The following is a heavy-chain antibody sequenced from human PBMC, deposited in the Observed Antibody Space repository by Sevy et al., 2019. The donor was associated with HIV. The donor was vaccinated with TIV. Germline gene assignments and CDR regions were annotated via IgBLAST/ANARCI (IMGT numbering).Heavy chain of an antibody. CDR1: GVSFSDYF. J-gene: IGHJ4*02. D-gene: IGHD2-15*01. CDR2: ISHGGSS. CDR3: ARGPILSPEYCSSGACPTIDY. Sequence: SETLSLTCAVSGVSFSDYFWSWIRQSPGKGLEWIGEISHGGSSNYNPSLKSRVVMSLDTSNNQFSVKLTSVTAADTAVYYCARGPILSPEYCSSGACPTIDYWGQGTLVTVSS. V-gene: IGHV4-34*01.